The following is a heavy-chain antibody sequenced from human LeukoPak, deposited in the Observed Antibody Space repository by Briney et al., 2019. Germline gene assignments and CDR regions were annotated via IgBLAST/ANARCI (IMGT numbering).Heavy chain of an antibody. D-gene: IGHD3-16*01. J-gene: IGHJ4*02. V-gene: IGHV3-30*02. CDR1: GFTFSSYG. Sequence: PGGSLRLSCAASGFTFSSYGMHWVRQAPGKGLEWVAFIRYDGSNKYYADSVKGRFTISRDNSKNTLYLQMNSLRAEDTAVYYCAKLPVRYDNGDDYWGQGTLVTVS. CDR3: AKLPVRYDNGDDY. CDR2: IRYDGSNK.